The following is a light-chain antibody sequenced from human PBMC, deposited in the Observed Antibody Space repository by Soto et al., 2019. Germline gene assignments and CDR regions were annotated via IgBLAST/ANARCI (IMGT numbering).Light chain of an antibody. CDR3: QQRSHWPT. Sequence: EIVLTQSPATLSLYPGERATLSCTASQSVSSYLAWYQQKPGQAPRLLIYDASHRATGIPARFSGSGSGTDFTLTVSSLEPEDFAIYYCQQRSHWPTFGQGTRLEIK. CDR1: QSVSSY. CDR2: DAS. V-gene: IGKV3-11*01. J-gene: IGKJ5*01.